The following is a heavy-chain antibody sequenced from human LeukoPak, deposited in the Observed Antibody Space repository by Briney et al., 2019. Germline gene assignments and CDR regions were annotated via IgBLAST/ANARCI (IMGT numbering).Heavy chain of an antibody. CDR2: IFYSGST. V-gene: IGHV4-59*08. CDR1: GASISSYY. D-gene: IGHD5-12*01. J-gene: IGHJ4*02. CDR3: ARYSGSGYGMFYFDH. Sequence: MASETLSLTCTVSGASISSYYWSWIRQPPGKGLEWIGYIFYSGSTNYNPSLQSRVTSSLDTSKNQFSLKLSSVTAADTAVYYCARYSGSGYGMFYFDHWGQGTLVTVSS.